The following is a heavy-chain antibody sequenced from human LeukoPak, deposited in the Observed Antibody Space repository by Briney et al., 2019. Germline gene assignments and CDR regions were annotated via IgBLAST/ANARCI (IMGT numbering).Heavy chain of an antibody. CDR2: IYYSGST. Sequence: SETLSLTCAVYGGSFSGYYWSWIRQPPGKGLEWIGSIYYSGSTYYNPSLKSRVTISVDTSKNQFSLKLSSVTAADTAVYYCARGGYGDYVGYWGQGTLVTVSS. D-gene: IGHD4-17*01. CDR3: ARGGYGDYVGY. J-gene: IGHJ4*02. CDR1: GGSFSGYY. V-gene: IGHV4-34*01.